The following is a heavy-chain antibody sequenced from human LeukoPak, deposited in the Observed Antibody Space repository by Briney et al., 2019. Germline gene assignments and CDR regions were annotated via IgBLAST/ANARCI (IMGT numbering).Heavy chain of an antibody. D-gene: IGHD2-21*02. V-gene: IGHV4-39*01. CDR3: ARRGVVTTPPLYYYYGMDV. J-gene: IGHJ6*02. Sequence: SETLSLTCTVSGGSISSSSYYWGWIRQPPGKGLEWIGSIYYSGSTYYNPSLKSRLTISVDTAKNQSSLKLSSVTAADTAVYYCARRGVVTTPPLYYYYGMDVWGRGTGVTVSS. CDR1: GGSISSSSYY. CDR2: IYYSGST.